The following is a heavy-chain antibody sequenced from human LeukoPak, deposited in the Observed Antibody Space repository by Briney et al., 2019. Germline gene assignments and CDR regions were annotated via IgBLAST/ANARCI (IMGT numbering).Heavy chain of an antibody. J-gene: IGHJ4*02. CDR2: ISYDGSNK. CDR1: GFTFSSYG. D-gene: IGHD2-15*01. Sequence: GGSLRLSCAASGFTFSSYGMHWVRRAPGKGLEWVAVISYDGSNKYYADSVKGRFTISRDNSKNTLYLQMNSLRAEDTAVYYCAKDKGIAFDYWGQGTLVTVSS. CDR3: AKDKGIAFDY. V-gene: IGHV3-30*18.